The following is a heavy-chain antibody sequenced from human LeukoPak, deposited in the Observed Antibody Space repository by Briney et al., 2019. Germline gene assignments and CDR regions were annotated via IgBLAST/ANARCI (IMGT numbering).Heavy chain of an antibody. Sequence: PGGSVRLSCAASGFTFHDYGMSWVRQSPGKGLEWVSGINWNGDRTGYADSVKGRFTISRDNAKKSLYLQMNSLRAEDTALYYCARRDYYGSGSPDFWGQGTLVTVSS. D-gene: IGHD3-10*01. CDR3: ARRDYYGSGSPDF. CDR1: GFTFHDYG. J-gene: IGHJ4*02. CDR2: INWNGDRT. V-gene: IGHV3-20*04.